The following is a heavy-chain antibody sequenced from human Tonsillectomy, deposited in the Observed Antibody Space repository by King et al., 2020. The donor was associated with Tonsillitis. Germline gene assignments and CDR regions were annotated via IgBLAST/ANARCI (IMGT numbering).Heavy chain of an antibody. D-gene: IGHD2-15*01. V-gene: IGHV4-59*08. CDR3: ARHLVAANCHFYYMDV. CDR1: GGSISSSY. J-gene: IGHJ6*03. CDR2: IYYSEGT. Sequence: VQLQESGPGLVKPSETLSLTCTVSGGSISSSYWSWIRQPPGKGLEWIGYIYYSEGTNYNPSLKTRVTISVDTSKNQFSLKLSSVTAADTAVYYCARHLVAANCHFYYMDVWGKGTTVTVSS.